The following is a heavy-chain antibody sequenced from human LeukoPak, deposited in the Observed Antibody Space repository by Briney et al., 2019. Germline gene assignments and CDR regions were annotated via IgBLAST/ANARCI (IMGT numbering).Heavy chain of an antibody. Sequence: PGGSLRLSCAASGFTFSSYSMNWVRQAPGKGLEWVSSISSSSSYIYYADSVKGRFTISRDNTKNSLYLQMNSLRAEDTAVYYCARDGSRVEVGYDFWSGSLDYWGQGTLVTVSS. V-gene: IGHV3-21*01. CDR1: GFTFSSYS. J-gene: IGHJ4*02. D-gene: IGHD3-3*01. CDR2: ISSSSSYI. CDR3: ARDGSRVEVGYDFWSGSLDY.